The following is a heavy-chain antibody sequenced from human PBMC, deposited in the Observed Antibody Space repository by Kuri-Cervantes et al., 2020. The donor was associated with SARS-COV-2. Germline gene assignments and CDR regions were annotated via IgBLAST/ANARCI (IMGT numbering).Heavy chain of an antibody. CDR1: GYTFSNYG. CDR2: ISAYYGDT. CDR3: ATDFVLVRGALWFDP. V-gene: IGHV1-18*01. Sequence: ASVKVSCKASGYTFSNYGITWVRQAPGQGLEWMGWISAYYGDTDYAQNLQGRVTMTTDTSTTTAYMELRSLRSGDTAVYYCATDFVLVRGALWFDPWGQGTLVTVSS. J-gene: IGHJ5*02. D-gene: IGHD3-10*01.